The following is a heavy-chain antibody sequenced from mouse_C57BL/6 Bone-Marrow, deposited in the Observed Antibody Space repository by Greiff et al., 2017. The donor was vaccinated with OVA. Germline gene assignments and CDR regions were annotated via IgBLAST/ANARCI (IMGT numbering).Heavy chain of an antibody. CDR1: GFTFSDYY. D-gene: IGHD2-4*01. CDR2: INYDGSST. Sequence: EVQLVESEGGLVQPGSSMKLSCTASGFTFSDYYMAWVRQVPEKGLEWVANINYDGSSTYYLDSLKSRFIISRDNAKNILYLQMSSLKSEDTATYYCAREGYDYPFAYWGQGTLVTVSA. CDR3: AREGYDYPFAY. V-gene: IGHV5-16*01. J-gene: IGHJ3*01.